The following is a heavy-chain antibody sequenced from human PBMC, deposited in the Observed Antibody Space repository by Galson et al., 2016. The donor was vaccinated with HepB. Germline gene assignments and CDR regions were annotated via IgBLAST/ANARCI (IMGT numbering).Heavy chain of an antibody. CDR2: IDSAGDT. D-gene: IGHD2-2*01. V-gene: IGHV3-13*01. Sequence: SLRLSCAASGFIFSDYDMHWVRQVTGKSLEWVSAIDSAGDTFYPGSVTGRFTIPRENAKNSLYLQMNGLRAGDTAVYYCARALLGGGAGGSDTVAVPSAMDHWGQGTLVTVSS. J-gene: IGHJ4*02. CDR1: GFIFSDYD. CDR3: ARALLGGGAGGSDTVAVPSAMDH.